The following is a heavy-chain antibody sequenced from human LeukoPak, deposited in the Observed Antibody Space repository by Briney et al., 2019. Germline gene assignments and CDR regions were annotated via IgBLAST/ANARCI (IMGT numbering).Heavy chain of an antibody. V-gene: IGHV4-34*01. CDR3: ARYSSGWLGGDGMDV. D-gene: IGHD6-19*01. Sequence: MSSETLSLTCAVYGGSFSGYYWSWIRQPPGKGLEWIGEINHSGSTNYNPSLKSRVTISVDTSKNQFSLKLSSVTAADTAVYYCARYSSGWLGGDGMDVWDQGTTVTVSS. J-gene: IGHJ6*02. CDR1: GGSFSGYY. CDR2: INHSGST.